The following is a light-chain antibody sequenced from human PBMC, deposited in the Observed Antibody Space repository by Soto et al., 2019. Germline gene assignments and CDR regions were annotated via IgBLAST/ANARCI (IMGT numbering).Light chain of an antibody. CDR3: LSYADTAYV. CDR2: EVS. V-gene: IGLV2-14*01. CDR1: SSDVGGHNY. J-gene: IGLJ1*01. Sequence: QSVLAQPASVSGSPGQSITISCTGTSSDVGGHNYVSWYQQHPGKAPKLIIYEVSLRPSGVSSRFSGSKSGNTASLTISGLQAEDEADYYCLSYADTAYVFGTGTMVTVL.